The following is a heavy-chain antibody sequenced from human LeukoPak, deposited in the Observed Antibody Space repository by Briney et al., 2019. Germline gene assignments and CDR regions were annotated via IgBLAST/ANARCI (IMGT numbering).Heavy chain of an antibody. J-gene: IGHJ4*02. CDR3: ARQYYYDSSGYSTFDY. V-gene: IGHV3-11*01. CDR2: ISSSGSTM. D-gene: IGHD3-22*01. Sequence: PGGSLRLSCAASGFTFSDYYMSWIRQAPGKGLEWVSYISSSGSTMNYADSVKGRFTISRDNAQNSLYLQMNSLRAEDTAVYYCARQYYYDSSGYSTFDYWGQGTLVTVSS. CDR1: GFTFSDYY.